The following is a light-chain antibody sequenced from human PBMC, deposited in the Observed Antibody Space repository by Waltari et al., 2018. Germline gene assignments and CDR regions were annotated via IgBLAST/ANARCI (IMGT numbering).Light chain of an antibody. Sequence: SSELTQDPAVSVALGQTVRITCQGDSLRRYYASWYQQRPGQAPRLVLYGQDNRPAVIPDRFSCSTSGDTASLTITGAQAEDEADYYCHSRDTISTRVFGGGTRLTV. CDR2: GQD. CDR1: SLRRYY. V-gene: IGLV3-19*01. J-gene: IGLJ3*02. CDR3: HSRDTISTRV.